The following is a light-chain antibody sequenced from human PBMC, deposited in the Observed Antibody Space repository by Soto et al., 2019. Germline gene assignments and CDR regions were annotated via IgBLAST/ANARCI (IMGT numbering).Light chain of an antibody. CDR3: QQRSNWPGT. CDR1: QSVRSY. CDR2: DAS. J-gene: IGKJ2*02. V-gene: IGKV3-11*01. Sequence: EIVLTQSPATLSLSPGERATLSCRASQSVRSYLAWYQQKPGQAPRLLIYDASNRATGIPARFSGGGSGTDFTLTISSLEPEDFALYYCQQRSNWPGTFGQGTKLEIK.